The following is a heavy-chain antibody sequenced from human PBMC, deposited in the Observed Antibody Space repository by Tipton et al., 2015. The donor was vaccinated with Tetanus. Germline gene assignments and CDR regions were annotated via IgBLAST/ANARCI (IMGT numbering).Heavy chain of an antibody. D-gene: IGHD2-2*01. CDR1: DESISSSSYY. CDR3: ARRSYCSSSRCFDAFDL. J-gene: IGHJ3*01. Sequence: TLSLTCTVSDESISSSSYYWGWIRHHPGRGLEWIASISNSGTSYNNPSFRSRVAISMDTSKNQISLKLSSVTAADTAVYYCARRSYCSSSRCFDAFDLWGQGTMVTVSS. CDR2: ISNSGTS. V-gene: IGHV4-39*07.